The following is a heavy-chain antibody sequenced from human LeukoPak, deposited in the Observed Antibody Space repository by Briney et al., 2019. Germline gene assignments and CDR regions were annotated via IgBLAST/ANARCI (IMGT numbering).Heavy chain of an antibody. CDR1: GFPFTNYW. CDR2: VHPRDSDP. V-gene: IGHV5-51*01. D-gene: IGHD5-12*01. CDR3: ARLSDPATILAH. J-gene: IGHJ5*02. Sequence: GESLRISFQGSGFPFTNYWIAWVRPTPGKGLEWMGSVHPRDSDPRYSSYFQGQVPISSDKSTPTAFLQWGSLKASDTAVYYCARLSDPATILAHWGQGTLVGVSS.